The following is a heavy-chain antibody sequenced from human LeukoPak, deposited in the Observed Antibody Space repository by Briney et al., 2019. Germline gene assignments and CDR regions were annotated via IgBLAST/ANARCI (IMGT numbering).Heavy chain of an antibody. V-gene: IGHV3-23*01. CDR3: VKDLSSWLPGVFDY. CDR2: IVGTTGTT. D-gene: IGHD6-13*01. J-gene: IGHJ4*02. CDR1: RFPFSSYS. Sequence: GSLRLSRAASRFPFSSYSMSWVRQAPGKGLEWVSGIVGTTGTTYYADSVKGRFTISRDKSKNTLYLEMNSLRAEDTAVYYCVKDLSSWLPGVFDYWGQGILVSVSS.